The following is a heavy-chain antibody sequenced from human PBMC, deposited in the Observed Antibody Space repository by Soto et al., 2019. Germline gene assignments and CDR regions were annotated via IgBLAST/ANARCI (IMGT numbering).Heavy chain of an antibody. V-gene: IGHV3-7*01. D-gene: IGHD6-25*01. CDR2: IDQDGGEK. J-gene: IGHJ4*02. Sequence: GGSLRLSCEASGFTFSDYWMSWVRQAPGKGLEWVANIDQDGGEKYYVDSVKGRFTISRDNDKNSLYLQLNSLRAEDTAVYYCARGTGATAYWGQGTLVTVSS. CDR3: ARGTGATAY. CDR1: GFTFSDYW.